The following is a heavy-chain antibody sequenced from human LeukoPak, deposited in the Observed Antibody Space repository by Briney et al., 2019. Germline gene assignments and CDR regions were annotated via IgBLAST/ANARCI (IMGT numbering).Heavy chain of an antibody. J-gene: IGHJ4*02. D-gene: IGHD1-26*01. CDR3: ARYSVDYGPWFPEF. V-gene: IGHV1-2*02. CDR2: VNPDNGVT. CDR1: GYTFTGYY. Sequence: ASVKVSCKTSGYTFTGYYVNWVRQAPGQGLEWMGWVNPDNGVTHFSQKFQGRVTMTRDTSISTAYMELNRLTSGDTAVYYCARYSVDYGPWFPEFWGQGTLVTVSS.